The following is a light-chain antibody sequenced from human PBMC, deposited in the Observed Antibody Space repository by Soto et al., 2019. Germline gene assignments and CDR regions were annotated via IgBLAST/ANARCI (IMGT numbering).Light chain of an antibody. CDR1: QSISSSY. V-gene: IGKV3-20*01. J-gene: IGKJ3*01. Sequence: EIVLTQSPGTLSLSPGERATLSCRASQSISSSYLAWYQQKPGQAPMLLVYGSSSRATGIPDWFSGSGCGKYFTLSISRLEPEDFAVYYCQQYGSSRFTFGHGTKVDIK. CDR2: GSS. CDR3: QQYGSSRFT.